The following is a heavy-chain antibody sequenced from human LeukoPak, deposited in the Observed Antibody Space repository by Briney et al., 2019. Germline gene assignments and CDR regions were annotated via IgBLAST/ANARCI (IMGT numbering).Heavy chain of an antibody. V-gene: IGHV3-48*01. CDR2: ISSSSSTI. D-gene: IGHD3-3*01. Sequence: GGSLRLSCAASGFTFSSYSMNWVRQAPGKGLEWVSYISSSSSTIYYADSVKGRFTISRDNAKNSLYLQMNSLRAEDTAVYYCAKPQEADLWVPDYWGQGTLVTVSS. CDR3: AKPQEADLWVPDY. J-gene: IGHJ4*02. CDR1: GFTFSSYS.